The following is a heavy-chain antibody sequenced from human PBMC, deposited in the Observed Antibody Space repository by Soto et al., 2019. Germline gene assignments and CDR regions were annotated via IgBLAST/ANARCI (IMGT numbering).Heavy chain of an antibody. CDR3: ARDDGLGLAPYYGMDV. CDR1: GFTFSSYA. Sequence: VQLVESGGGLVQPGGSLRLSCAASGFTFSSYAMNWVRQAPGKGLEWVSYISSSGSTIFYADSVKGRFTISRDNAKNSLYLQMNSLRAEDTAVYYCARDDGLGLAPYYGMDVWGQGTTVTVSS. D-gene: IGHD3-10*01. J-gene: IGHJ6*02. CDR2: ISSSGSTI. V-gene: IGHV3-48*03.